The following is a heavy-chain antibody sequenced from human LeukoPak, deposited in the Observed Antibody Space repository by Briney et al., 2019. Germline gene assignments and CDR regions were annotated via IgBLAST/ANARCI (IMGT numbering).Heavy chain of an antibody. Sequence: GGSLRLSCSASGFTFSSYAMHWVRQAPGKGLEYVSAISSNGGSTYSADSVKGRFTISRDNSKNTLYLQMSSLRPEDTAVYYCVKGSGVVVTALLDYWGQGTLVTVSS. CDR1: GFTFSSYA. V-gene: IGHV3-64D*06. CDR2: ISSNGGST. CDR3: VKGSGVVVTALLDY. J-gene: IGHJ4*02. D-gene: IGHD2-21*02.